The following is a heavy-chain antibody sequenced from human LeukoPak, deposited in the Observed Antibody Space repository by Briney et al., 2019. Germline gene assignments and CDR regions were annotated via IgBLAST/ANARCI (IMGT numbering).Heavy chain of an antibody. CDR2: IYPGDSDT. D-gene: IGHD3-10*01. CDR1: GYSFTSYW. J-gene: IGHJ6*02. CDR3: ARLVTMVLGVRDIYYYGMDV. V-gene: IGHV5-51*01. Sequence: ESLKISCKGSGYSFTSYWIGWVRQMPGKGLEWMGIIYPGDSDTRYSPSFQGQVTISADKSISTAYLQWSSLKASDTAMYYCARLVTMVLGVRDIYYYGMDVWGQGTTVTVSS.